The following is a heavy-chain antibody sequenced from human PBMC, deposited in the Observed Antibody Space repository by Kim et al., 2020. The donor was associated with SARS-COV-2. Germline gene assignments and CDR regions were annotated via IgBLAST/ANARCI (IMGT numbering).Heavy chain of an antibody. D-gene: IGHD3-22*01. J-gene: IGHJ4*02. V-gene: IGHV3-11*04. CDR1: GFTFSDYY. CDR3: ARDLGYYYDISGYPDY. CDR2: ISSSGNTI. Sequence: GGSLRLSCAASGFTFSDYYMSWIRQAPGKGLEWVSYISSSGNTIYYADSVKGRFTISRDNVKNSLYLQMNSLRAEDTAVYYCARDLGYYYDISGYPDYWGQGTLVTVSS.